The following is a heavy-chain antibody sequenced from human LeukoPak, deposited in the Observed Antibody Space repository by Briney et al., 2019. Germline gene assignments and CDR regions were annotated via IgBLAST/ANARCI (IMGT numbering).Heavy chain of an antibody. CDR3: AREQSSSSWFDY. V-gene: IGHV4-39*02. CDR2: IDNSGST. Sequence: SETLSLTCNVSGGSISSSIHHWGWIRQPRGEGLEWMANIDNSGSTYYNPSLKSQVTISVDTSKNQCSLKLSSVTAADTAVYYCAREQSSSSWFDYWGQGTLVTVSS. D-gene: IGHD6-13*01. J-gene: IGHJ5*01. CDR1: GGSISSSIHH.